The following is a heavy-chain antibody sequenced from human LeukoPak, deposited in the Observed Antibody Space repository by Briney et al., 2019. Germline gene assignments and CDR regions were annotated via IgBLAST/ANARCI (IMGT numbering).Heavy chain of an antibody. V-gene: IGHV1-18*01. CDR1: GYTFTSYG. Sequence: ASVKVSCKASGYTFTSYGISWVRQAPGQGPEWMGWISAYNGNTNYAQKLQGRVTMTTDTSTSTAYMELRSLRSDDTAVYYCARYIVATISVRGWFDPWGQGTLVTVSS. CDR2: ISAYNGNT. D-gene: IGHD5-12*01. CDR3: ARYIVATISVRGWFDP. J-gene: IGHJ5*02.